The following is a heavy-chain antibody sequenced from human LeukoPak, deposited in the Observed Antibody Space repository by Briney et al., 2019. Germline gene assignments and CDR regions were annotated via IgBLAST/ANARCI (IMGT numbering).Heavy chain of an antibody. CDR2: IGTAGDT. CDR3: ARGHMLTGYYNFAWFDP. V-gene: IGHV3-13*01. D-gene: IGHD3-9*01. Sequence: GGTLRLSCAASGSIFSSYDMHWVRQATGKGLEWVSAIGTAGDTYYPDSVKGRFTISRENAKNSLYLQMNSLRAGDTAVYYCARGHMLTGYYNFAWFDPWGQGTLVTVSS. CDR1: GSIFSSYD. J-gene: IGHJ5*02.